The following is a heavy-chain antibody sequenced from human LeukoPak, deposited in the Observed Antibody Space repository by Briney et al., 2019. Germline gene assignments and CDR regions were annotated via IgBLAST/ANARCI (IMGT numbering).Heavy chain of an antibody. D-gene: IGHD6-13*01. CDR3: ARAAAVDDAFDI. CDR2: IGTSSSTI. J-gene: IGHJ3*02. CDR1: GFTFSSYS. V-gene: IGHV3-48*04. Sequence: PGGSLRLSCAASGFTFSSYSMNWVRQAPGKGLEWVSYIGTSSSTIYYADSVKGRFTISRDNAKNSLYVQMNSLRAEDTAVYYCARAAAVDDAFDIWGQGTMVTVSS.